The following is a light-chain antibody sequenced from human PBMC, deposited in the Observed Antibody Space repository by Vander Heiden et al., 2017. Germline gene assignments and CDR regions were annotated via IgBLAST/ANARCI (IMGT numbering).Light chain of an antibody. J-gene: IGKJ4*01. CDR3: QQEDSTPIT. CDR2: GAS. V-gene: IGKV4-1*01. Sequence: DIVMTQSPDSLAVSLAERATITCKSSQSVLYSSNNKNYLAWYQQKPGQPPKLLIYGASTREYGVPDRFSGRGSGTDFTRTISSLQAEDVAVYYCQQEDSTPITFGGGTKVEIK. CDR1: QSVLYSSNNKNY.